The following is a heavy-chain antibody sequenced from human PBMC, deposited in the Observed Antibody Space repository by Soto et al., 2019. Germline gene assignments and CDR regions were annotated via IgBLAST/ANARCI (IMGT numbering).Heavy chain of an antibody. D-gene: IGHD4-4*01. CDR2: IGPDGSNI. CDR1: GFIFSSHW. Sequence: PGGTLRLSCAASGFIFSSHWMHWVRQAPAKGLLGVSHIGPDGSNIWEADSVQGRFTISRDNARNRLYLQMNSLSDEDTAIYYCVRENSWSFDYWGQGILVTVSS. V-gene: IGHV3-74*01. J-gene: IGHJ4*02. CDR3: VRENSWSFDY.